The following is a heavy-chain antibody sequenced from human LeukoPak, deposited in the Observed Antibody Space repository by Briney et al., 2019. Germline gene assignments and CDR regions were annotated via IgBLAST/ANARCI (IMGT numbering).Heavy chain of an antibody. V-gene: IGHV1-2*06. CDR2: INPNSGGT. CDR1: GYTFTGYY. J-gene: IGHJ4*02. D-gene: IGHD3-22*01. Sequence: GASVKVSCKASGYTFTGYYMHWVRQAPGQGLEWMGRINPNSGGTNYAQKFQGRVTMTRDTSISTAYMELSRLRSDDTAVYYCARSDYYDSSGYLDYWGQGTLVTVSS. CDR3: ARSDYYDSSGYLDY.